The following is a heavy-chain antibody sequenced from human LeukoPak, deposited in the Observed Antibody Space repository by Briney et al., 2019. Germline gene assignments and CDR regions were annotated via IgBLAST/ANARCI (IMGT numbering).Heavy chain of an antibody. CDR3: ASPDYYDSSGYSPGVGY. D-gene: IGHD3-22*01. Sequence: GESLKISCKGSGYSFTSYWIGWVRQMPGKGLEWMGIIYPGDSDTRYSPSFQGQVPISADKFIRPAYPQWSSLKASDTAMYYCASPDYYDSSGYSPGVGYWGQGTLSPSPQ. CDR2: IYPGDSDT. V-gene: IGHV5-51*01. J-gene: IGHJ4*02. CDR1: GYSFTSYW.